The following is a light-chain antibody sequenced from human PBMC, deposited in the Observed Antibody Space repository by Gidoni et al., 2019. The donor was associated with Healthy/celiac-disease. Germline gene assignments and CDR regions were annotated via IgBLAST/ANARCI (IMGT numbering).Light chain of an antibody. CDR2: GAS. CDR1: QSVSSSY. J-gene: IGKJ4*01. CDR3: QQYGSSPLT. V-gene: IGKV3-20*01. Sequence: EIVLTHSSGTLSLSPGERATLSCSARQSVSSSYLAWYQQKPGEAPRLLSYGASSRATGIPDRFSGSGSGTDFTLTISRLEPEDFAVYYCQQYGSSPLTFGGGTKVEIK.